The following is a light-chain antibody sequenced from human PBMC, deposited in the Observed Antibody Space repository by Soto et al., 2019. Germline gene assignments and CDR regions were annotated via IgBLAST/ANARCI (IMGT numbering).Light chain of an antibody. Sequence: PGERVTLSCRASQSVSSSYFTWSQQKPGQAPRLLIYTASTRATSIPAGFSGSGSGTDFTFTISSLQPEEFAVYYCQQDYNLPGTFGQGTRVEVK. J-gene: IGKJ1*01. CDR3: QQDYNLPGT. CDR1: QSVSSSY. V-gene: IGKV3D-7*01. CDR2: TAS.